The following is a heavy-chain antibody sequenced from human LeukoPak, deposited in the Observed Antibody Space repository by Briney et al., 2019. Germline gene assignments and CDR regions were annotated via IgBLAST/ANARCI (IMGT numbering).Heavy chain of an antibody. V-gene: IGHV4-61*02. CDR3: ARDSGAVEDTGVGFDY. Sequence: SETLTLTCTVSGGSISSGDYYWNWIRQPAGKGLEWIGRIYTSGSTNYNPSLKSRVTISVDTSKNQFSLRLGFVTAADTAVYYCARDSGAVEDTGVGFDYWGQGTLVTVSS. D-gene: IGHD2-8*02. CDR2: IYTSGST. CDR1: GGSISSGDYY. J-gene: IGHJ4*02.